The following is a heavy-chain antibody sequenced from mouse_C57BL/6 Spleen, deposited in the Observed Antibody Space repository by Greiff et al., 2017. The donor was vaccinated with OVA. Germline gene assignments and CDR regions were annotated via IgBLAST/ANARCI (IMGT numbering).Heavy chain of an antibody. V-gene: IGHV5-12*01. CDR3: ARPFHAMDY. CDR1: GFTFSDYY. Sequence: EVQRVESGGGLVQPGGSLKLSCAASGFTFSDYYMYWVRQTPEKRLEWVAYISNGGGSTYYPDTVKGRFTISRDNAKNTLYLQMSRLKSEDTAMYYCARPFHAMDYWGQGTSVTVSS. CDR2: ISNGGGST. J-gene: IGHJ4*01.